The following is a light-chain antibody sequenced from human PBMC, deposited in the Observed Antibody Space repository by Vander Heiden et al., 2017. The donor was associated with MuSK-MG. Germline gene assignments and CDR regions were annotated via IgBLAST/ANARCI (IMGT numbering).Light chain of an antibody. V-gene: IGKV1-5*03. J-gene: IGKJ1*01. CDR2: RAS. CDR1: GNIRRW. Sequence: DVPIAQSPSTLSAAVGDRVASPCRASGNIRRWLDWYQQKPGKAPNLLIYRASSLQTGVPARFSATGSGTEITLTITSLQPDDFANYYCQHPRTFGQGTKVEF. CDR3: QHPRT.